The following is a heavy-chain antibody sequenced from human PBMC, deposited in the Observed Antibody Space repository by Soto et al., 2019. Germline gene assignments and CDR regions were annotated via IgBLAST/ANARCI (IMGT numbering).Heavy chain of an antibody. CDR3: ARDGSRSSTYYYYGMDV. Sequence: QVQLVQSGAEVKKPGSSVKVSCKASGGTFSTYAISWVRQAPGQGLEWMGGIIPIFGAPNYARKFQGRVTIIADESSTTTYMELRSLRSEDTAVYYCARDGSRSSTYYYYGMDVWGHGTTVTVSS. J-gene: IGHJ6*02. CDR2: IIPIFGAP. V-gene: IGHV1-69*01. D-gene: IGHD6-6*01. CDR1: GGTFSTYA.